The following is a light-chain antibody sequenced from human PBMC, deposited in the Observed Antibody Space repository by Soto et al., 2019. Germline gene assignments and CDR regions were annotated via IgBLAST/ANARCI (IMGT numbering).Light chain of an antibody. J-gene: IGLJ2*01. CDR3: AAWDDGLRAVV. CDR1: TSNVGSNT. V-gene: IGLV1-44*01. CDR2: TDN. Sequence: QSVLTQPPSMSGTPGQRVTISCSGTTSNVGSNTVNWYQQLPGAAPKLLIYTDNQRPSRVPDRFSGSKSGTSASLAISGLLSEDEADYYCAAWDDGLRAVVFGGGTQLTVL.